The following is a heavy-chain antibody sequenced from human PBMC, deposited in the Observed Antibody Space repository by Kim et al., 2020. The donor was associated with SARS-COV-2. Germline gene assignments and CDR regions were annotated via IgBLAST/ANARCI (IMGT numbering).Heavy chain of an antibody. CDR3: AKETDYYGSGSYPTFDY. D-gene: IGHD3-10*01. Sequence: VKGRFTISRDNANNSLYLQMNSLRAEDTALYYCAKETDYYGSGSYPTFDYWGQGTLVTVSS. J-gene: IGHJ4*02. V-gene: IGHV3-9*01.